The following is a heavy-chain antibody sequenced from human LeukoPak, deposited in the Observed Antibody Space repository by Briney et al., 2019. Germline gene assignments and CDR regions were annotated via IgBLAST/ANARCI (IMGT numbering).Heavy chain of an antibody. CDR3: AKVPYSDYGSGRPPFMDV. D-gene: IGHD3-10*01. CDR2: ISDGGGST. Sequence: GGSLRLSCAASGFTFSSYAMSWVRQAPGKGLEWVSTISDGGGSTYYVDSVKGRFTISRDNSKSTLYLVMNSLRADDTAVYHCAKVPYSDYGSGRPPFMDVWGQGTTVAISS. J-gene: IGHJ6*02. CDR1: GFTFSSYA. V-gene: IGHV3-23*01.